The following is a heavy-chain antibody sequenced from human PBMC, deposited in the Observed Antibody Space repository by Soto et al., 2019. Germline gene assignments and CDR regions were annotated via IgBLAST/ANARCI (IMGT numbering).Heavy chain of an antibody. CDR2: IKQDGSEK. CDR1: GFTFSSYW. CDR3: ARDRNVLVWWPQYYYYYYYMDV. V-gene: IGHV3-7*01. J-gene: IGHJ6*03. Sequence: GGSLRLSCAASGFTFSSYWMSWVRQAPGKGLEWVANIKQDGSEKYYVDSVKGRFTISRDNAKNSLYLQMNSLRAEDTAVYYCARDRNVLVWWPQYYYYYYYMDVWGKGTTVTVSS. D-gene: IGHD2-8*02.